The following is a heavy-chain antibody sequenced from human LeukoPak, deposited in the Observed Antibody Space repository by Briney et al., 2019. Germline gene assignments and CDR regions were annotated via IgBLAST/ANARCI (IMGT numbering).Heavy chain of an antibody. CDR1: GYTFTNYD. Sequence: ASVKVSCKTSGYTFTNYDINWVRQATGQGLEWMGWISAYNGNTNYAQKLQGRVTMTTDTSTSTAYMELRSLRSDDTAVYYCARGGGDYDPFPFDYWGQGTLVTVSS. J-gene: IGHJ4*02. D-gene: IGHD4-17*01. CDR2: ISAYNGNT. V-gene: IGHV1-18*01. CDR3: ARGGGDYDPFPFDY.